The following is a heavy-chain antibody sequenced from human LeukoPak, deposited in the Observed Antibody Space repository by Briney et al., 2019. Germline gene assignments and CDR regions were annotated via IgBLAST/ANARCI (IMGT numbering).Heavy chain of an antibody. J-gene: IGHJ4*02. CDR1: GYTFTSYG. D-gene: IGHD3-22*01. Sequence: ASVKVSCKASGYTFTSYGISWVRQAPGQGLEWMGWISAYNGNTNYAQKLQGRVTMTTDTSTSTAYMELRSLRSDDTAVYYCARVGSYYDSSGYYDYWGQGTLVTVSS. V-gene: IGHV1-18*01. CDR2: ISAYNGNT. CDR3: ARVGSYYDSSGYYDY.